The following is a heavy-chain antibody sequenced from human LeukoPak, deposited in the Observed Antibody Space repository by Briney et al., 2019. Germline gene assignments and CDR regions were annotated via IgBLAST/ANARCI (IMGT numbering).Heavy chain of an antibody. CDR2: FDPEDGET. J-gene: IGHJ4*02. D-gene: IGHD6-6*01. V-gene: IGHV1-24*01. Sequence: GASVKVSCKVSGYTLTELSMHWVRQAPGKGLEWMGGFDPEDGETIYAQKFQGRVTMTEDTSTDTAYMELSSLRSEDTAVYYCATSRGERRIAARRYFDYWGQGTLVTVSS. CDR1: GYTLTELS. CDR3: ATSRGERRIAARRYFDY.